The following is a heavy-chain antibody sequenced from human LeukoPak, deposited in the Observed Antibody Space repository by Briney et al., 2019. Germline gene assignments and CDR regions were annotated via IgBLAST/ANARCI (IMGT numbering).Heavy chain of an antibody. Sequence: AGGSLRLSCAASGFTFSSFGMHWVGQGPGKGLEWVAVISYGGSNKYYADSVKGRFTSARDNSKDTLYLQMSSLRAEDTAVYYCAKDQSPIAVAGTLNYWGQGTLVTVSS. CDR1: GFTFSSFG. CDR2: ISYGGSNK. D-gene: IGHD6-19*01. CDR3: AKDQSPIAVAGTLNY. J-gene: IGHJ4*02. V-gene: IGHV3-30*18.